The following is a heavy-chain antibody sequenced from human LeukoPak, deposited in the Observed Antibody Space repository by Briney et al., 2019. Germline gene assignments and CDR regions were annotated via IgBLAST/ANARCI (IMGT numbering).Heavy chain of an antibody. CDR3: ARDLGYSGSYFDY. CDR1: GGSISSSSYY. Sequence: SETLSLTCSVSGGSISSSSYYWGWIRQPPGKGLEWIGSIYYSGSTYYNPSLKSRVTISVDTSKNQFSLKLSSVTAADTAVYYCARDLGYSGSYFDYWGQGTLVTVSS. CDR2: IYYSGST. D-gene: IGHD1-26*01. J-gene: IGHJ4*02. V-gene: IGHV4-39*07.